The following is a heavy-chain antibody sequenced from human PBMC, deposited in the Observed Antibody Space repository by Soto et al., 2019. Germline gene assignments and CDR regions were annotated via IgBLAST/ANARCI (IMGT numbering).Heavy chain of an antibody. CDR1: GSTFTSYA. J-gene: IGHJ4*01. CDR3: ARVRVGYYYFFCCLDY. CDR2: IIPIFGTA. Sequence: SVKVSCKASGSTFTSYAISWVRQAPGQGLEWMGGIIPIFGTANYAQKFQGSVTITADESTSTAYMELSSLRSEDTAVYYCARVRVGYYYFFCCLDYWGHVTTVTVYS. D-gene: IGHD2-8*01. V-gene: IGHV1-69*13.